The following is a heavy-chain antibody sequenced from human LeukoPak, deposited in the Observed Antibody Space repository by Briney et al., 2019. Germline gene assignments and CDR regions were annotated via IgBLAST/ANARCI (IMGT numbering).Heavy chain of an antibody. V-gene: IGHV4-30-4*01. CDR3: ARIHDYGEQNDY. Sequence: PSETLSLTCTVSGGSISSGDYYWSWIRQPPGKGLEWIGYIYYSGSTYYNPSLKSRVTISVDTSKNQFSLKLSSVTAADTAVYYCARIHDYGEQNDYWGQGTLVTVSS. CDR1: GGSISSGDYY. D-gene: IGHD4-17*01. CDR2: IYYSGST. J-gene: IGHJ4*02.